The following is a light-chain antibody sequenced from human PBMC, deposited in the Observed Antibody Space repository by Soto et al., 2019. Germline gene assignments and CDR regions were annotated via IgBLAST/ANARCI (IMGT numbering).Light chain of an antibody. V-gene: IGLV1-44*01. CDR2: SND. CDR3: AAWDDSLIGYV. CDR1: SSNIGSNT. J-gene: IGLJ1*01. Sequence: QSVLTQPPSASGTPGPRVTISCSGSSSNIGSNTVNWYQQLPGTAPKLLIYSNDQRPSGVPDRFSGSKSGTSASLAISGLQSEDEADYYCAAWDDSLIGYVFGTGTKVTVL.